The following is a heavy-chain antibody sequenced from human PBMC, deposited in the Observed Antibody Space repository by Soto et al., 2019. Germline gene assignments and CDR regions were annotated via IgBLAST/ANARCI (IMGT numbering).Heavy chain of an antibody. J-gene: IGHJ5*02. CDR2: ISFSSTTI. Sequence: GGSLRLSCAASGFAFSTYSMNWVRQAPGKGLEWVSYISFSSTTIFYADSVRGRFTISRDNAKNSLYLQMNTLRDEDTAVYYCARDNGMAGSFDPWGQGTLVTAPQ. V-gene: IGHV3-48*02. CDR1: GFAFSTYS. D-gene: IGHD2-8*01. CDR3: ARDNGMAGSFDP.